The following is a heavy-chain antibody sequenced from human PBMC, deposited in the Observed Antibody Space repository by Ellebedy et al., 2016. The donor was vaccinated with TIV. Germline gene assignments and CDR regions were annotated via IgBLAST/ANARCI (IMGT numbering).Heavy chain of an antibody. J-gene: IGHJ6*02. V-gene: IGHV1-69*04. D-gene: IGHD4-11*01. CDR1: GGTFSSYA. CDR2: IIPILGIA. CDR3: ARESPQKNLQNYYYYGMDV. Sequence: AASVKVSCKASGGTFSSYAISWVRQAPGQGLEWMGRIIPILGIANYAQKFQGRVTITADKSTSTAYMELRSLRSDDTAVYYCARESPQKNLQNYYYYGMDVWGQGTTVTVSS.